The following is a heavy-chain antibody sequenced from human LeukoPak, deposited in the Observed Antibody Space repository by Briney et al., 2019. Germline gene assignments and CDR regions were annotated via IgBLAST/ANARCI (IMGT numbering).Heavy chain of an antibody. CDR2: ISWNSGSI. V-gene: IGHV3-9*01. CDR1: GFTFDDYA. J-gene: IGHJ5*02. D-gene: IGHD6-19*01. CDR3: AKGANVAVAGAYWFDP. Sequence: GGSLRLSCAASGFTFDDYAMHWVRQVPGKGLEWVSGISWNSGSIVYADSVKGRFTISRDNAKNSLYLQMNSLRAEDTALYYCAKGANVAVAGAYWFDPWGQGTLVTVSS.